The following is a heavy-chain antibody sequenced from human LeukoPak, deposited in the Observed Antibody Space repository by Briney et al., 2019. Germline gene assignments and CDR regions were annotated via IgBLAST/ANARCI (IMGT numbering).Heavy chain of an antibody. CDR3: ARELYSSGKSLDY. J-gene: IGHJ4*02. Sequence: GGSLRLSCAASGFTFSTYSMNWVRQAPGKGLEWVSYIDSSGTIIYYAGSVKGRFTISRDNAKDSLYLQMNSLRAEDTAVYYCARELYSSGKSLDYWGQGTLVTVSS. V-gene: IGHV3-48*01. CDR1: GFTFSTYS. CDR2: IDSSGTII. D-gene: IGHD3-10*01.